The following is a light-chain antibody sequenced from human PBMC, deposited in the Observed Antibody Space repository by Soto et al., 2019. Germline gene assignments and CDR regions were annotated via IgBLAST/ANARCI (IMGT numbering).Light chain of an antibody. J-gene: IGKJ2*01. CDR2: GAS. CDR1: QSVTKN. V-gene: IGKV3-15*01. Sequence: EVVMTQSPATLSLSPGERATLSCRASQSVTKNLAWYQQRPGQAPRLHIYGASTRATGVPARFSGSGSGTEFSLTISSLQSEDFAVYYCQQYNNWPPSYTFGQGTKLEIK. CDR3: QQYNNWPPSYT.